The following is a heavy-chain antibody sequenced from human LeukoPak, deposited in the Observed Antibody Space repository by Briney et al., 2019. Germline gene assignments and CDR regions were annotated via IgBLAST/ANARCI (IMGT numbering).Heavy chain of an antibody. D-gene: IGHD3-10*01. V-gene: IGHV1-69*13. CDR2: IIPIFGTA. Sequence: SVKVSCKASGGTFSSYAISWVRQAPGQGLEWMGGIIPIFGTANYAQKFQGRVTITADESTSTAYMELSSLGSEDTAVYYCARALLWFGELYNWFDPWGQGTLVTVSS. CDR1: GGTFSSYA. J-gene: IGHJ5*02. CDR3: ARALLWFGELYNWFDP.